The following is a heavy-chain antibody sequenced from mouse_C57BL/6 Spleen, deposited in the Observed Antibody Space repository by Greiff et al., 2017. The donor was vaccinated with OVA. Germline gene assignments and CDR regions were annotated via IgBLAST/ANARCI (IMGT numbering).Heavy chain of an antibody. CDR2: IDPSDSST. V-gene: IGHV1-50*01. Sequence: VQLQQPGAELVKPGASVKLSCKASGYTFTSYWMQWVKQRPGQGLEWIGEIDPSDSSTNYNQKFKGKATLTVDTSSSTAYMQLSSLTSEDSAVYYCARITTVYYYFDYWGQGTTLTVSS. CDR1: GYTFTSYW. J-gene: IGHJ2*01. CDR3: ARITTVYYYFDY. D-gene: IGHD1-1*01.